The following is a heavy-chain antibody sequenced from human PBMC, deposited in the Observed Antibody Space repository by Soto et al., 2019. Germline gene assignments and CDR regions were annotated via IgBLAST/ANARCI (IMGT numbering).Heavy chain of an antibody. Sequence: LSLTCTVSGGSISSSSYYWGWIRQPPGKGLEWIGSIYYSGSTYYNPSLKSRVTISVDTSKNQFSLKLSSVTAADTAVYYCARPLGPNWFDPWGQGTLVTVSS. D-gene: IGHD3-16*01. CDR3: ARPLGPNWFDP. CDR2: IYYSGST. CDR1: GGSISSSSYY. V-gene: IGHV4-39*01. J-gene: IGHJ5*02.